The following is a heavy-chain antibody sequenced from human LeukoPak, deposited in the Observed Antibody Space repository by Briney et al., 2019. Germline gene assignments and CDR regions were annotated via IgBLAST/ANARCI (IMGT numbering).Heavy chain of an antibody. Sequence: GGSLRLSCAVSGLTFSSHSMNWVRQAPGKGLEWLSHISSSSSTIYYADSVKGRFTISRDNAKNSLYLQMNSLRAEDTAVYYCASWAGTATGFSGPFDYWGQGTLVTVSS. V-gene: IGHV3-48*01. CDR1: GLTFSSHS. CDR3: ASWAGTATGFSGPFDY. J-gene: IGHJ4*02. D-gene: IGHD6-13*01. CDR2: ISSSSSTI.